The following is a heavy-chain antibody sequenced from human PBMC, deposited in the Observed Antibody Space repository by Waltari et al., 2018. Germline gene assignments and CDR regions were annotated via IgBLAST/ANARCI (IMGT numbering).Heavy chain of an antibody. Sequence: QVQLVESGGGVVEPGGSRRLPCAASGCTFSSYGMHGVPQAPGKGLEWVAFIRYDGSNKYYADSVKGRFTISRDNSKNTLYLQMNSLRAEDTAVYYCAKDGGWELNSVYWGQGTLVTVSS. V-gene: IGHV3-30*02. CDR1: GCTFSSYG. D-gene: IGHD1-26*01. J-gene: IGHJ4*02. CDR3: AKDGGWELNSVY. CDR2: IRYDGSNK.